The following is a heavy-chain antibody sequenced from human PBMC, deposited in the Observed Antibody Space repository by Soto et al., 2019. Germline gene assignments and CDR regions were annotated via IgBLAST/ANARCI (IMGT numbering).Heavy chain of an antibody. D-gene: IGHD4-17*01. Sequence: EVQLLESGGGLVQPGGSLRLSCAASGFTFSSYAMSWVRQAPGKGLEWVSAISGSGGSTYYADSVKGRFTISRDHTKNTLYLQMNSLRAEDTAVYYCAKRDYGEAVMGNWGQGTLVTVSS. V-gene: IGHV3-23*01. CDR1: GFTFSSYA. J-gene: IGHJ4*02. CDR3: AKRDYGEAVMGN. CDR2: ISGSGGST.